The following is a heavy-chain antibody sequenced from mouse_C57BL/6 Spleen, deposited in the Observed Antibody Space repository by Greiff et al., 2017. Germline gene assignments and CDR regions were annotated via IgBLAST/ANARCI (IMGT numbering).Heavy chain of an antibody. CDR3: ASDYYGSGYDWYFDV. CDR1: GYSFTSGYY. V-gene: IGHV3-6*01. D-gene: IGHD1-1*01. CDR2: ISYDGSN. Sequence: ESGPGLVKPSQSLTLTCSVTGYSFTSGYYWNWIRQFPGNKLEWMGYISYDGSNNYNPSLKNRISITRDTSKNQFFLKLNSVTTEDTATYYCASDYYGSGYDWYFDVWGTGTTVTVSS. J-gene: IGHJ1*03.